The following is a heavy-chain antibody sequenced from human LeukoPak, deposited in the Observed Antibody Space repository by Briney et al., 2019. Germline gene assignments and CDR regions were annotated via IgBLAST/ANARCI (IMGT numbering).Heavy chain of an antibody. CDR3: ARVGVYDYVWGSYPYYYYGMDV. CDR1: GGSISSYY. D-gene: IGHD3-16*02. V-gene: IGHV4-59*12. J-gene: IGHJ6*02. Sequence: NASETLSLTCTVSGGSISSYYWSWIRQPPGKGLEWIGYIYYSGSTNYNPSLKSRVTISVDTSKNQFSLKLSSVSAADTAVYYCARVGVYDYVWGSYPYYYYGMDVWGQGTTVTVSS. CDR2: IYYSGST.